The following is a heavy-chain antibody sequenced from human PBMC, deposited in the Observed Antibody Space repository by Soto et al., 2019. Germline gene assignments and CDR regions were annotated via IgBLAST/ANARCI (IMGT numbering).Heavy chain of an antibody. CDR3: ARTGGNYYYYMDV. D-gene: IGHD3-10*01. CDR1: GFTFSSYS. V-gene: IGHV3-21*01. J-gene: IGHJ6*03. Sequence: EVQLVESGGGLVKPGGSLRLSCAASGFTFSSYSMNWVRQAPGKGLEWVSSISSSSSYIYYADSVKGRFTISRNNAKNSLYLQMNSLRAEDTAVYYCARTGGNYYYYMDVWAKGPRSPSP. CDR2: ISSSSSYI.